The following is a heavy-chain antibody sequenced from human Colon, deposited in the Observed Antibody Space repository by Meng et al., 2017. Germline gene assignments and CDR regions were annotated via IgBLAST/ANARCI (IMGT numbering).Heavy chain of an antibody. CDR1: GDSISSTTW. CDR3: ARWGITSDAAQFFDY. J-gene: IGHJ5*01. Sequence: QLQLQASGPGLVKPSGTLSVNCTVSGDSISSTTWWNWVRQAPGQGLEWIGEIYHTGTTNINPSFKSRVTMSIDKSRNEFSLKLNSLTAADTAIYYCARWGITSDAAQFFDYWGQGILVTVSS. CDR2: IYHTGTT. D-gene: IGHD2-15*01. V-gene: IGHV4-4*02.